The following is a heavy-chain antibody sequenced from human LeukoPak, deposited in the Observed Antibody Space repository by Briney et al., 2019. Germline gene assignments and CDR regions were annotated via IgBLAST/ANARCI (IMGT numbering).Heavy chain of an antibody. D-gene: IGHD1-26*01. CDR3: ARDRRDPTLHGIVGATLHDY. CDR2: INTNTGNP. V-gene: IGHV7-4-1*02. CDR1: GGTFSSYA. Sequence: GSSVKVSCKASGGTFSSYAISWVRQAPGQGLEWMGWINTNTGNPTYAQGFTGRFVFSLDTSVSTAYLQISSLKAEDTAVYYCARDRRDPTLHGIVGATLHDYWGQGTLVTVSS. J-gene: IGHJ4*02.